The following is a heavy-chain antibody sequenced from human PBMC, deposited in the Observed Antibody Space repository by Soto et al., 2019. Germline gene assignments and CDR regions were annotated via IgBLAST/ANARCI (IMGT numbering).Heavy chain of an antibody. CDR2: INSAGNNT. V-gene: IGHV3-23*05. CDR3: AKWEVTTGY. CDR1: GFTFSKYA. Sequence: EVQLLESGGGLVQPGGSLRLSCVASGFTFSKYAITWVRQAPGKGLEWISAINSAGNNTYYADSVKGRFTISRDNSEKTLSLQMNTLRVEDTAVYYCAKWEVTTGYWGQGTLVTVSS. J-gene: IGHJ4*02. D-gene: IGHD4-17*01.